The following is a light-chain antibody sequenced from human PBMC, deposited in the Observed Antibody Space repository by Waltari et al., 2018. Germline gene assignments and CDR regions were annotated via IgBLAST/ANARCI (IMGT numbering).Light chain of an antibody. J-gene: IGKJ1*01. Sequence: DIQITQSPSSLSASVGDRVTITCRASQSVRNFLNWYQQEPGKAPKLLIYATSSLQTGVPSRFSGSGSGTDFTLSISSLQPEDFAMYYCQQGYMTPRTFGQGTKVEIK. CDR3: QQGYMTPRT. CDR1: QSVRNF. CDR2: ATS. V-gene: IGKV1-39*01.